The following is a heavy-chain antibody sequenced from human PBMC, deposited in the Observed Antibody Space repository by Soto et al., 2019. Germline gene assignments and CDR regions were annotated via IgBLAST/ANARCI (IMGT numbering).Heavy chain of an antibody. Sequence: QVQLQESGPGLVKPSQTLSLTCNVSGDSISSVYSYWSWIRQPPGKGLEWIGYIYYTGNTYYNPSLESRVTISRDTSKNQFSLRVHSVTAADTAVYFCTRDRGLGDHGGYFHWGQGALVTVSS. D-gene: IGHD3-22*01. CDR3: TRDRGLGDHGGYFH. V-gene: IGHV4-30-4*01. CDR1: GDSISSVYSY. CDR2: IYYTGNT. J-gene: IGHJ4*02.